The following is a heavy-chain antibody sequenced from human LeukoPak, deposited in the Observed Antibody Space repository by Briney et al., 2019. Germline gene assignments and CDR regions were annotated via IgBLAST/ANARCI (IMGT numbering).Heavy chain of an antibody. CDR2: MNPNSGNT. CDR1: GYTFTSYD. V-gene: IGHV1-8*03. J-gene: IGHJ4*02. Sequence: ASVKVSCKASGYTFTSYDINWVRQATGQGLEWMGWMNPNSGNTGYAQKFQGRVTITRNTSISTAYMELSSLRSEDTAVYYCARIQGKKLKGSPHFGYWGQGTLVTVSS. D-gene: IGHD1-26*01. CDR3: ARIQGKKLKGSPHFGY.